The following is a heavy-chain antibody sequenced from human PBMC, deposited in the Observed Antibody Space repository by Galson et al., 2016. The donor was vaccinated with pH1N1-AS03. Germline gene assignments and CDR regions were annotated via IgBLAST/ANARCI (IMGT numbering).Heavy chain of an antibody. CDR1: GGSLTDYQ. J-gene: IGHJ4*02. CDR2: ISHSGIT. V-gene: IGHV4-34*01. CDR3: ARGNPFLGSSWYEDS. D-gene: IGHD6-13*01. Sequence: ETLSLTCTVSGGSLTDYQWSWIRQSPGRGLEWIGEISHSGITDYNPSLKSRVSISVDTSKDKFSLNLSSMTAADAAVYYCARGNPFLGSSWYEDSWGQGTLVIVSS.